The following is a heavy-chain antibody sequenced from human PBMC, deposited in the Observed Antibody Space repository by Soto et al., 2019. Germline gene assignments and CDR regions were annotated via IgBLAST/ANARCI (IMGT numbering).Heavy chain of an antibody. Sequence: SETLSLTCTVPGGSITSSSYYGGWIRQPPGKGLEWIGSIYYSGSTYYNPSLKSRVTISVDTSKNQFSLKLSSVTAADTAVYYCATQEVGGSYVYTFDPWGQGTLVTVS. CDR3: ATQEVGGSYVYTFDP. D-gene: IGHD1-26*01. J-gene: IGHJ5*02. CDR2: IYYSGST. CDR1: GGSITSSSYY. V-gene: IGHV4-39*01.